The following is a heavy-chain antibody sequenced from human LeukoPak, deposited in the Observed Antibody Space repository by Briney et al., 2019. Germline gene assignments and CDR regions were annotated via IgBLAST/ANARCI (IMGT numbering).Heavy chain of an antibody. CDR2: IRYDGSIK. J-gene: IGHJ4*02. V-gene: IGHV3-30*02. Sequence: PGGSLRLSCAASGFTFSSFGMHWVRQAPGKGLEWVAFIRYDGSIKYYADSVKGRFTISRDNSKNTLYLQMNSLRAEDTAVYYCARTNVLRYFDWLLTNWGQGTLVTVSS. CDR3: ARTNVLRYFDWLLTN. D-gene: IGHD3-9*01. CDR1: GFTFSSFG.